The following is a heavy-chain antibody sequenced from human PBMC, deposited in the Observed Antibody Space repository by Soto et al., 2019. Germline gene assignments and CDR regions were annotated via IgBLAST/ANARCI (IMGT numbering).Heavy chain of an antibody. V-gene: IGHV4-4*02. CDR2: TYHSGNT. CDR1: GGYITRSNW. Sequence: PSETLSLTCAVSGGYITRSNWWSWVRQPPGKGLEWIGETYHSGNTNYNPSLKSRVTISVDKSKNQFSLKLNSVTAADTAVYYCARDGYIGNYYVDHWNEGILVTV. J-gene: IGHJ4*02. CDR3: ARDGYIGNYYVDH. D-gene: IGHD5-12*01.